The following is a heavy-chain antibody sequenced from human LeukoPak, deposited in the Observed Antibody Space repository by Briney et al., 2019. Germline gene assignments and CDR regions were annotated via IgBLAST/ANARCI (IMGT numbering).Heavy chain of an antibody. CDR3: ARGTYHYDSSGYFY. V-gene: IGHV1-46*01. Sequence: EASVKVSCKPSGYIFTRYYVHWVRQAPGQGLEWMGIINPSGGSTSYAQKFQGRVTMTRDTSTSTVYMELSRLRSEDTAVYYCARGTYHYDSSGYFYWGQGTLVTVSS. D-gene: IGHD3-22*01. CDR2: INPSGGST. J-gene: IGHJ4*02. CDR1: GYIFTRYY.